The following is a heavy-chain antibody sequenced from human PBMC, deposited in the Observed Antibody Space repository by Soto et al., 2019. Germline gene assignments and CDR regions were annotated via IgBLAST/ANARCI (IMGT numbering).Heavy chain of an antibody. Sequence: QVLLVESGGDLVKPGGSLRLSCAASGFPFSDYYMSWTRQAPGKGLEWVSSIPSSRSYTNYADFVKGRFTISRDNAKNSLYLQMNSLRAEDPAVYYCARRRPAGYYNYWGQGTLVTVSA. J-gene: IGHJ4*02. CDR2: IPSSRSYT. CDR1: GFPFSDYY. CDR3: ARRRPAGYYNY. D-gene: IGHD3-22*01. V-gene: IGHV3-11*05.